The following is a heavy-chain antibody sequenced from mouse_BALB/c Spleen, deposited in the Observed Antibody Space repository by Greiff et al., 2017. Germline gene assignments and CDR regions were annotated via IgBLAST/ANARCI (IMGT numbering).Heavy chain of an antibody. CDR2: IDPENGNT. D-gene: IGHD2-2*01. CDR3: ARSDGYDGAWLAY. Sequence: EVQLQESGAELVRPGALVKLSCKASGFNIKDYYMHWVKQRPEQGLEWIGWIDPENGNTIYDPKFQGKASITADTSSNTAYLQLSSLTSEDTAVYYCARSDGYDGAWLAYWGQGTLVTVSA. V-gene: IGHV14-1*02. J-gene: IGHJ3*01. CDR1: GFNIKDYY.